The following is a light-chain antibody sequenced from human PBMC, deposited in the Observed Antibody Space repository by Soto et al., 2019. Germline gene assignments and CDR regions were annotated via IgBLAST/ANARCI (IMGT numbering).Light chain of an antibody. CDR1: QSISSG. CDR3: QQYHSYSLT. Sequence: DIQMTQSPSTLSASVGDRVTITCRASQSISSGLAWYQQKPGKAPKLLIYKASSLEGGVPSRFSGSGSGTDFNLTISSLQPDDFATYYCQQYHSYSLTFGGGTKVHIK. CDR2: KAS. V-gene: IGKV1-5*03. J-gene: IGKJ4*01.